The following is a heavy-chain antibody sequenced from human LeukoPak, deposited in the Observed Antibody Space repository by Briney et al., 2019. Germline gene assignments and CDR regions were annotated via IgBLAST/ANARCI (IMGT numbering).Heavy chain of an antibody. D-gene: IGHD5-12*01. CDR1: GYTFTGYY. CDR2: INPNSVGT. V-gene: IGHV1-2*02. Sequence: ASLKVSCKASGYTFTGYYIHWVRQAPGQGLEWMGWINPNSVGTNYAQKFQGRVTMTRDTSISTAYMELSRLRSDDTAVYYCAYPGARGYSAVYWGQGTLVTVSS. J-gene: IGHJ4*02. CDR3: AYPGARGYSAVY.